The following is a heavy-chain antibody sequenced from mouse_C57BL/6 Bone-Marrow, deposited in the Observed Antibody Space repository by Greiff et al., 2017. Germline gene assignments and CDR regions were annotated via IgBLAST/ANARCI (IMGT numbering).Heavy chain of an antibody. Sequence: VQLKESGPELVKPGASVMISCKASGYSFTDHNMNWVKQRNCKSLEWIGVINPNYGTTSYNQTFKGKATLTVDQSSSTAYRQLNSLTSEDSAVYYCARSYYYGRGYFDVWGTGTTVTVSS. CDR2: INPNYGTT. V-gene: IGHV1-39*01. CDR3: ARSYYYGRGYFDV. CDR1: GYSFTDHN. J-gene: IGHJ1*03. D-gene: IGHD1-1*01.